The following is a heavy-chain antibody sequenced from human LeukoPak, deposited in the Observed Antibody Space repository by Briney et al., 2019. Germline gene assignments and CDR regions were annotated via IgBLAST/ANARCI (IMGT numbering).Heavy chain of an antibody. CDR2: IYTSEKT. Sequence: PSETLSLTCSVSGASISSSYWSWIRQAAGKGLEWIGRIYTSEKTKYNPLLKSRVTMSVDTSRNQLSLKLTSVTAADTAVYYCAKLSTTFGVLMSHWGRGTLVTVSS. D-gene: IGHD3-3*01. CDR1: GASISSSY. J-gene: IGHJ4*02. CDR3: AKLSTTFGVLMSH. V-gene: IGHV4-4*07.